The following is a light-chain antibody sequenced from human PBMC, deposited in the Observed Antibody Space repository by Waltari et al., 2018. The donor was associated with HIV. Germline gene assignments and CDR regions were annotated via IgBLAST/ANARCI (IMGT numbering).Light chain of an antibody. CDR2: GAS. J-gene: IGKJ1*01. CDR3: QQYNNWPRT. CDR1: PSVSSN. Sequence: EIVMTQSPATLSVSPGARATLSCRASPSVSSNLAWYQQKPGQAPRLLIDGASTRATCIPARVSGSGSGTECTLAISSLQSEDFAVYYCQQYNNWPRTFGQGTKVEIK. V-gene: IGKV3-15*01.